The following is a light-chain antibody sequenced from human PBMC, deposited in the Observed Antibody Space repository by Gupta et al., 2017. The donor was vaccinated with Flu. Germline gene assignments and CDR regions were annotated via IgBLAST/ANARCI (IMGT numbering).Light chain of an antibody. V-gene: IGKV4-1*01. CDR3: RQYSSVPLT. CDR1: QNVLYRDNNKNY. Sequence: DIVMTQSPESLAVSLCERATIHCKSSQNVLYRDNNKNYLAWYQQKPGQPPKLLIYWAATRESGVAHAFTGGGSGTDFTLIINNLQTEDEALDYCRQYSSVPLTFGAGTKVEIK. CDR2: WAA. J-gene: IGKJ3*01.